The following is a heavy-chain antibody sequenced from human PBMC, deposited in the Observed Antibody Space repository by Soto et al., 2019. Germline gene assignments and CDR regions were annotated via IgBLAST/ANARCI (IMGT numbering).Heavy chain of an antibody. CDR1: GGSISSSSYY. Sequence: PSETLSLTCTVSGGSISSSSYYWGWIRQPPGKGLEWIGSIYYSGSTYYNQSLKSRDTISVDTSKNQFSLKLSSVTAADTAVYYCARRSITGTTGWFDPWGQGTLVTVSS. CDR2: IYYSGST. CDR3: ARRSITGTTGWFDP. D-gene: IGHD1-20*01. J-gene: IGHJ5*02. V-gene: IGHV4-39*01.